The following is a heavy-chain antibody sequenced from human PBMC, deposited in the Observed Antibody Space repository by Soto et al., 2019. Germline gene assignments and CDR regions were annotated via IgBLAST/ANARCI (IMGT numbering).Heavy chain of an antibody. D-gene: IGHD2-15*01. CDR2: IRGFSPYT. CDR3: ARDRGYDAHDYYYNAMDV. J-gene: IGHJ6*02. Sequence: GGSLRLSCGASGFTFRTYTMNWVRQAPGKGLEWVSGIRGFSPYTFYAESVKGRFTISRDNAKNSLYLQMNSLGVEDTAVYYCARDRGYDAHDYYYNAMDVLGQGTTVTVSS. V-gene: IGHV3-21*01. CDR1: GFTFRTYT.